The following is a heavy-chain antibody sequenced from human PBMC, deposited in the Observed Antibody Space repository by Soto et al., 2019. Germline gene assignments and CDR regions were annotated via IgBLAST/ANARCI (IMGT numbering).Heavy chain of an antibody. J-gene: IGHJ6*02. Sequence: EVQLVESGGGLVKPGGSLRLSCAASGFTFSSYSMNWVRQAPGKGLEWVSSISSSSYIYYADSVKGRFTISRDNAKNSLYLQMNSLRAEDTAVYYCASPRPPPGYCSGGSCYALWGMDVWGQGTTVTVSS. D-gene: IGHD2-15*01. CDR1: GFTFSSYS. CDR3: ASPRPPPGYCSGGSCYALWGMDV. CDR2: ISSSSYI. V-gene: IGHV3-21*01.